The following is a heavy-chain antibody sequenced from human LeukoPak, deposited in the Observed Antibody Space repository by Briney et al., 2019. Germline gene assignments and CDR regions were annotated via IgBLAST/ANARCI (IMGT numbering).Heavy chain of an antibody. CDR2: IYHSGST. Sequence: SETLSLTCTVSGGSVSSGSYYWSWIRQPPGKGLEWIGEIYHSGSTNYNPSLKSRVTISVDKSKNQFSLKLSSVTAADTAVYYCARDRYDILTGWALYGMDVWGKGTTVTVSS. D-gene: IGHD3-9*01. V-gene: IGHV4-61*01. J-gene: IGHJ6*04. CDR1: GGSVSSGSYY. CDR3: ARDRYDILTGWALYGMDV.